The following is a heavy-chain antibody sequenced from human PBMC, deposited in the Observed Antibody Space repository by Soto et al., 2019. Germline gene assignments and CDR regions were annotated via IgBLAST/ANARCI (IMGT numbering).Heavy chain of an antibody. V-gene: IGHV3-74*01. CDR3: ARGAFGAYYLDS. CDR2: IKGDVITT. D-gene: IGHD3-3*01. Sequence: EVQLVESGGGLVQPGGSLRLSCVASGFTFSNYWIHWVRQTPGEGLVWVSRIKGDVITTNYADSVKGRFTISRDNAKITVFLQMNSLRAEDTAVYYCARGAFGAYYLDSWGQGTLVIVS. J-gene: IGHJ4*02. CDR1: GFTFSNYW.